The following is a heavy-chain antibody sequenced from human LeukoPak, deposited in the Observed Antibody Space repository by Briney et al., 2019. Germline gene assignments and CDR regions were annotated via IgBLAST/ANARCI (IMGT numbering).Heavy chain of an antibody. CDR3: AKDNSYCGSVY. V-gene: IGHV3-23*01. D-gene: IGHD2-21*01. CDR2: ISGDGGTT. Sequence: GGSLRLSCAASGFTFSNHAMTWVRQAPGQGLEWVSVISGDGGTTYYADSVKGRFTISRANSKNTLYLQMVSLRAGDTAVYYCAKDNSYCGSVYWGQGTLVTVSS. J-gene: IGHJ4*02. CDR1: GFTFSNHA.